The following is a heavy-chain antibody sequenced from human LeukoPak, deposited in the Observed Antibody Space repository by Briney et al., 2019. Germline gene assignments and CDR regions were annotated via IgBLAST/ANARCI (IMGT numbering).Heavy chain of an antibody. CDR3: ARGQYGMDV. Sequence: PGGSLRLSCAVSGFIFSSYSMNWVRQAPGKGLEWVSHISSSSTSKYYTDSVKGRFTISRDNAKNSLYLQMNSLRAEGTAVYYCARGQYGMDVWGQGTTVTVSS. V-gene: IGHV3-48*04. J-gene: IGHJ6*02. CDR1: GFIFSSYS. CDR2: ISSSSTSK.